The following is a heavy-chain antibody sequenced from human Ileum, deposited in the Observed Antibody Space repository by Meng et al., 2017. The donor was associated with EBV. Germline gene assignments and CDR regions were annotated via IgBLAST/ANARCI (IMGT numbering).Heavy chain of an antibody. CDR3: ARESYSDSSGYYSLDY. D-gene: IGHD3-22*01. CDR2: IHHTEST. CDR1: GGSISSSNW. V-gene: IGHV4-4*02. Sequence: GQRRESGPGLVKPSGTLSLTCAVSGGSISSSNWWSWVRQAPGKGLEWIGEIHHTESTNYNPSLKSRVTISVDKSKNQFSLKLSSVTAADTAVYYCARESYSDSSGYYSLDYWGQGSLVTVSS. J-gene: IGHJ4*02.